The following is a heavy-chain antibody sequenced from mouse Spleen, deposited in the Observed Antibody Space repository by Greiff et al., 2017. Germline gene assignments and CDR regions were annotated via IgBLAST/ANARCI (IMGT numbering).Heavy chain of an antibody. V-gene: IGHV1-81*01. J-gene: IGHJ4*01. CDR1: GYTFTSYG. Sequence: VQLVESGAELARPGASVKLSCKASGYTFTSYGISWVKQRTGQGLEWIGEIYPRSGNTYYNEKFKGKATLTADKSSSTAYMELRSLTSEDSAVYFCARWDYGSSLYAMDYWGQGTSVTVSS. CDR2: IYPRSGNT. D-gene: IGHD1-1*01. CDR3: ARWDYGSSLYAMDY.